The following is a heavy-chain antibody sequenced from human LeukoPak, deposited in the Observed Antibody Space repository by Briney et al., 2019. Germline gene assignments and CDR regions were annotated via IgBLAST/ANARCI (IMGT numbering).Heavy chain of an antibody. Sequence: ASVKVSCKASGYTFTSYGISWVRQAPGQGLEWMGWISAYNGNTNYAQKLQGRATMTTDTSTSTAYMELRSLRSDDTAVYYCARGKVLRYFDWLFIDYWGQGTLVTVSS. CDR2: ISAYNGNT. J-gene: IGHJ4*02. V-gene: IGHV1-18*01. D-gene: IGHD3-9*01. CDR1: GYTFTSYG. CDR3: ARGKVLRYFDWLFIDY.